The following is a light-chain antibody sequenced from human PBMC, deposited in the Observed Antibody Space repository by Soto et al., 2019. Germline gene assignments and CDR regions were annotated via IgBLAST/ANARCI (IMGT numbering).Light chain of an antibody. V-gene: IGKV1-8*01. CDR1: QGISSY. J-gene: IGKJ3*01. CDR3: QQYSSYPS. CDR2: AAS. Sequence: AIRMTQSPSSFSASTGDRVTITCRASQGISSYLAWYQQKPGKAPKLLIYAASTLQSGVPSRFSGSGSGTDFTLTISCLQSEDFATYYCQQYSSYPSFGPGTKVDIK.